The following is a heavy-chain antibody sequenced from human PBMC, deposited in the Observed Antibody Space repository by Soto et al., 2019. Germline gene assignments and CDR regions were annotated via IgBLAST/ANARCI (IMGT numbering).Heavy chain of an antibody. CDR1: GGSVYTSSYY. J-gene: IGHJ5*02. V-gene: IGHV4-39*01. CDR3: ARQTAAAGTINWFDP. CDR2: IYYSGRT. D-gene: IGHD6-13*01. Sequence: QVLLQESGPGLVKPSETLSLTCSVSGGSVYTSSYYWGWIRQPPGKGLEWIGTIYYSGRTYYNPSLKSRVTTPXAXSXXQCSLKLASVPAADTAVFYCARQTAAAGTINWFDPWGQGILVTVSS.